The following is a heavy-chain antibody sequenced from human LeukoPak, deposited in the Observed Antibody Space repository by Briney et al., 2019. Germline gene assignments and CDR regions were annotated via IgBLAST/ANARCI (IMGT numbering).Heavy chain of an antibody. V-gene: IGHV4-34*09. Sequence: SETLSLTCAVYGGSFSGYYWSWIRQPPGKGLEWIGEINHSGSTNYNPSLKSRVTISVDTSKNQFSLKLSSVTAADTAVYYCARENYGDYVDYWGQGTLVTVSS. CDR1: GGSFSGYY. CDR2: INHSGST. CDR3: ARENYGDYVDY. D-gene: IGHD4-17*01. J-gene: IGHJ4*02.